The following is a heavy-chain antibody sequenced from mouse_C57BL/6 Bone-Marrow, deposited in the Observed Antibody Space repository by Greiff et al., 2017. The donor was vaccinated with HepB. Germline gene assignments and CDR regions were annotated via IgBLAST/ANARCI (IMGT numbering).Heavy chain of an antibody. CDR3: ARPGDYSWFAY. Sequence: EVQLQESGGGLVKPGGSLKLSCAASGFTFSDYGMHWVRQAPEKGLEWVAYISSGSSTIYYADTVKGRFTISRDNAKNTLFLQMTSLRSEDTAMYYCARPGDYSWFAYWGQGTLVTVSA. D-gene: IGHD1-1*01. CDR1: GFTFSDYG. V-gene: IGHV5-17*01. J-gene: IGHJ3*01. CDR2: ISSGSSTI.